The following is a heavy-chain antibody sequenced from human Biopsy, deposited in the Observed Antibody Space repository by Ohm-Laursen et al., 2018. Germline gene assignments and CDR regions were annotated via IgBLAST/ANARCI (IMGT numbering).Heavy chain of an antibody. CDR1: GYSFTGYY. V-gene: IGHV1-2*02. CDR2: VRPTSGAT. CDR3: ARGGVVPTVTRFDP. D-gene: IGHD3-10*01. Sequence: SVKVSCKASGYSFTGYYIHWVRQAPGPGVEGLGGVRPTSGATKYAQKLQCRVTMSRDTSITTVYLELNTLRSDDTAVFYCARGGVVPTVTRFDPWGQGTQVTVSS. J-gene: IGHJ5*02.